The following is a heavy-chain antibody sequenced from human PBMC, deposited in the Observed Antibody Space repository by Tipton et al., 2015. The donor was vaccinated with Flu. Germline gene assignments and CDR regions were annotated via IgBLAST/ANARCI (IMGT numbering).Heavy chain of an antibody. Sequence: LRLSCAASGFTFSDDYMSWIRQAPGKGLEWIGNIHYSGSPHYNPSLKSRVTITVDTSKNQFSLRLSSMTAADTAVYYCARRDYSNYVSDPKNWFDPWGQGTLVTVSS. V-gene: IGHV4-34*01. J-gene: IGHJ5*02. CDR1: GFTFSDDY. CDR3: ARRDYSNYVSDPKNWFDP. CDR2: IHYSGSP. D-gene: IGHD4-11*01.